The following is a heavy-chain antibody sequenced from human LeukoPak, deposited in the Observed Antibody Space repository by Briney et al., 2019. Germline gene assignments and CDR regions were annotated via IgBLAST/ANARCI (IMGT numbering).Heavy chain of an antibody. CDR2: IWYDGSNK. J-gene: IGHJ4*02. Sequence: PGGSLRLSCAASGFTLSNYNMTWVRQAPGKGLEWVAVIWYDGSNKHYADSVKGRFTVSRDNAKNTVSLQMNSLRAEDTALYSCARDSYNYGFDYWGQGTLVTVSS. CDR1: GFTLSNYN. CDR3: ARDSYNYGFDY. V-gene: IGHV3-33*01. D-gene: IGHD5-24*01.